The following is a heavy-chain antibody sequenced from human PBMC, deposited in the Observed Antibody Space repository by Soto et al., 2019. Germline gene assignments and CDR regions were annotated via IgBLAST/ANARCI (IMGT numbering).Heavy chain of an antibody. J-gene: IGHJ6*02. Sequence: GGSLRLSCAASGITFSGSAMHRVRQASGKGLEWVGRIRSKANSYATAYAASVKGRFTISRDDSKNTAYLQMNSLKTEDTAVYYCTTSWRAAAGTLDVWGQGTTVTVSS. CDR2: IRSKANSYAT. D-gene: IGHD6-13*01. V-gene: IGHV3-73*01. CDR1: GITFSGSA. CDR3: TTSWRAAAGTLDV.